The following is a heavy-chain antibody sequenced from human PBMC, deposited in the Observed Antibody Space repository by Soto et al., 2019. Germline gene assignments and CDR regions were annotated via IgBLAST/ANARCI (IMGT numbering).Heavy chain of an antibody. Sequence: SETLSLTCSGYGGSFSGYYWSWIRQPPGKGLEWIGEINHSGSTNYNPSLKSRVTISVDTSKNQFSLKLSSVTAADTAVYYCARKFSGGYCSSTSCPQYNWFDLRGTGTLVTV. D-gene: IGHD2-2*01. CDR3: ARKFSGGYCSSTSCPQYNWFDL. CDR2: INHSGST. J-gene: IGHJ5*01. V-gene: IGHV4-34*01. CDR1: GGSFSGYY.